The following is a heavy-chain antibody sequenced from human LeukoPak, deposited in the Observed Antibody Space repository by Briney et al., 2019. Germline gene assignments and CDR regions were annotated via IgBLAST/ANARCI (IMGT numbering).Heavy chain of an antibody. V-gene: IGHV3-64D*06. CDR2: ISSDGGST. CDR3: AKVSSSGWHEGDYFDY. J-gene: IGHJ4*02. D-gene: IGHD6-19*01. Sequence: GGSLRLSCSASGFTFSTYAMHWVRQAPGKGLEYVSAISSDGGSTYFADSVKARFSISRDNSKNTLDLQMSSLRAEDTAVYYRAKVSSSGWHEGDYFDYWGQGTLVTVSS. CDR1: GFTFSTYA.